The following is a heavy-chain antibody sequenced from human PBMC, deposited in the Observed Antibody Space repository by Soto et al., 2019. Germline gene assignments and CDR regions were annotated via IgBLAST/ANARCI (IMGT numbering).Heavy chain of an antibody. CDR2: IYYSGST. Sequence: QLQLQESGPGLVKPSETLSLTCTVSGGSISSSSYYWGWIRQPPGKGLEWIGSIYYSGSTYYNPSLKSRVTISVDTSKHQFSLKLSSVTAADTAVYYCARPSGRYWYFDLWGRGTLVTVSS. D-gene: IGHD2-8*02. V-gene: IGHV4-39*01. CDR3: ARPSGRYWYFDL. CDR1: GGSISSSSYY. J-gene: IGHJ2*01.